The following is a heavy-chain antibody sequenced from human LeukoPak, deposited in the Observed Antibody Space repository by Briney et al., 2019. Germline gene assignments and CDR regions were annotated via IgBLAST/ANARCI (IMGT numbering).Heavy chain of an antibody. CDR3: AKDRVNYYDSSGGFDY. D-gene: IGHD3-22*01. CDR2: ISYDGSNK. Sequence: GGSLRLSCAASGFTFSSYGMHWVRQAPGKGLEWVAVISYDGSNKYYADSVKGRFTISRDNSKNTLYLQMNSLRAEDTAVYYCAKDRVNYYDSSGGFDYWGQGTLVTVSS. J-gene: IGHJ4*02. CDR1: GFTFSSYG. V-gene: IGHV3-33*05.